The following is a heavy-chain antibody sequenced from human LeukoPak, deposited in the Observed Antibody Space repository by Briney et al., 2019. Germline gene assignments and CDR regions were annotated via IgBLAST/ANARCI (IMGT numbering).Heavy chain of an antibody. Sequence: SETLSLTCSVSGGSIDSYYWSWIRQPPGKGLEWIGYIYYTGSTEYHPSLKSRVTISLDTSKNQFSLKLTSVTAADTAVYYCARVYQSAEYYFDYWGQGNLVSVSS. CDR1: GGSIDSYY. J-gene: IGHJ4*02. CDR2: IYYTGST. V-gene: IGHV4-59*01. CDR3: ARVYQSAEYYFDY. D-gene: IGHD2-2*01.